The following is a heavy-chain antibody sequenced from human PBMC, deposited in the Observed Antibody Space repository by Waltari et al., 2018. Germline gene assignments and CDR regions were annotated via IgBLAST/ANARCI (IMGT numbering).Heavy chain of an antibody. CDR2: MNPNRGET. CDR3: ARAVGGAARGYFGMDV. Sequence: QEQLVQSEAEVKTPGAAVKVSCKASGYSFTSYDINWVRQAPGQGLEWMAWMNPNRGETEYAHKFQGRVTVTTNPSMSTAYMELSSLRTDDTAVYFCARAVGGAARGYFGMDVWGHGTTVTVSS. V-gene: IGHV1-8*01. CDR1: GYSFTSYD. D-gene: IGHD1-26*01. J-gene: IGHJ6*02.